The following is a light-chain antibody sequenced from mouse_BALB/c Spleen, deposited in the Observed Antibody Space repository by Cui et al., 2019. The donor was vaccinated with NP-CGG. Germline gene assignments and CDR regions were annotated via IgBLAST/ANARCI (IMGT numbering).Light chain of an antibody. Sequence: QAVVTQEPALTTSPGETVTLTCRSSTGAVTTSNYANWVQEKPDQLFTGLIGGTNNRAPGVPARFSGSLIGDKAALIITGAHTEDEAIYFCALWYSNHWVFGGGTKLTVL. CDR3: ALWYSNHWV. CDR1: TGAVTTSNY. J-gene: IGLJ1*01. V-gene: IGLV1*01. CDR2: GTN.